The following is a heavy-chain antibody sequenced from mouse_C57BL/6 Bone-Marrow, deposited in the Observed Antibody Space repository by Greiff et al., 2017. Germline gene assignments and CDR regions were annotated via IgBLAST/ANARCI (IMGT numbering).Heavy chain of an antibody. CDR2: INSDGGST. D-gene: IGHD1-1*01. CDR3: ARQSELRDYAMDY. Sequence: EVMLVESGGGLVQPGESLKLSCESNEYEFPSHDMSWVRKTPEKRLELVAAINSDGGSTSYPDNMERRFIISRDNTKKTLYLLMSSLRSEDTALYYCARQSELRDYAMDYWGQGTSVTVSS. CDR1: EYEFPSHD. V-gene: IGHV5-2*01. J-gene: IGHJ4*01.